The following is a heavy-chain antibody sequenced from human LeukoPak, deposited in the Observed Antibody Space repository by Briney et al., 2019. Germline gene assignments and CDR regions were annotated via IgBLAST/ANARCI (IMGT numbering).Heavy chain of an antibody. V-gene: IGHV4-34*01. Sequence: SETLSLTCAVYGGSFSGYYWSWIRQPPGKGLEWIGEINHSGSTNYNPSLKSRVTISVDTSKNQFSLKLNSVTAADTAVYYCARSVVRGVISRRYYYYYMDVWGKGTTVTISS. CDR2: INHSGST. CDR1: GGSFSGYY. D-gene: IGHD3-10*01. J-gene: IGHJ6*03. CDR3: ARSVVRGVISRRYYYYYMDV.